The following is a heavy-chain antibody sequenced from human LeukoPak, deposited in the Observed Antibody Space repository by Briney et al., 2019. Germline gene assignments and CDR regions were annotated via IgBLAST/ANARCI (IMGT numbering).Heavy chain of an antibody. V-gene: IGHV3-30*02. J-gene: IGHJ3*02. Sequence: GGSLRLSCAASGFTFSSYGMHWVRQAPGKGLEWVAFIRYDGSNKYYADSVKGRFTISRDNSKNTLYLQMNSLRAEDTAVYYCAKDTSIRGRAFDIWGQGTMVTVSS. CDR3: AKDTSIRGRAFDI. CDR2: IRYDGSNK. CDR1: GFTFSSYG. D-gene: IGHD3-3*02.